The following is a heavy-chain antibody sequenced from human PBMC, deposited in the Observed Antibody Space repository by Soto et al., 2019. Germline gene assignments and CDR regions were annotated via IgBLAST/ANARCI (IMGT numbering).Heavy chain of an antibody. CDR3: AKGAGFDY. J-gene: IGHJ4*02. V-gene: IGHV3-30*18. Sequence: VQLVESGGGVVQPGRSLRLSCAASGFTFSSYGMHWVRQAPGKGLEWVAVISYDGSNKYYADSVKGRFTISRDNSKNTLYLQMNSLRAEDTAVYYCAKGAGFDYWGQGTLVTVSS. CDR2: ISYDGSNK. CDR1: GFTFSSYG.